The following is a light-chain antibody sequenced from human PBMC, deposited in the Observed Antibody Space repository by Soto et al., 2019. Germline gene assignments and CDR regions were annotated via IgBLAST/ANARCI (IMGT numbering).Light chain of an antibody. V-gene: IGKV1-6*01. Sequence: AIQMTQSPSSLSASVGDRVTITCRASQGIRNDLGWYQQKPGKAPKLLIHAASSLESGVPSRFSGSGSGTDFTFTISSLQPEDFATYYCLQDYSYPWTFGQGTKVEI. CDR2: AAS. J-gene: IGKJ1*01. CDR3: LQDYSYPWT. CDR1: QGIRND.